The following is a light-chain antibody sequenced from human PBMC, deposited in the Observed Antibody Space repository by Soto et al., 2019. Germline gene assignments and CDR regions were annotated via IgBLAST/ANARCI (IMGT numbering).Light chain of an antibody. Sequence: EIVLTQSPATLSLSPGERATLSCRAGRSVDSNLAWYQQKPGQAPRLLIYDASTRATGIPARFSGSGSGTEFTLSISSLQSEDFAIYYCQQYYSWPRTFGQGTKVDIK. CDR1: RSVDSN. CDR2: DAS. V-gene: IGKV3-15*01. J-gene: IGKJ1*01. CDR3: QQYYSWPRT.